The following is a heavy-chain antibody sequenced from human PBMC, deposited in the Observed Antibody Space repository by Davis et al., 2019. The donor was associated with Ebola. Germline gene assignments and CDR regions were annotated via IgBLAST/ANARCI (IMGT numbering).Heavy chain of an antibody. J-gene: IGHJ5*02. D-gene: IGHD6-13*01. V-gene: IGHV3-11*01. CDR1: GFTFSDYY. Sequence: GGSLRLSCAASGFTFSDYYMSWIRQAPGKGLEWVSYISSSGSTIYYADSVKGRFTISRDNSKNTLYLQMNTLRAEDTAVYYCAKDKAAGSPNWFDPWGQGTLVTVSS. CDR2: ISSSGSTI. CDR3: AKDKAAGSPNWFDP.